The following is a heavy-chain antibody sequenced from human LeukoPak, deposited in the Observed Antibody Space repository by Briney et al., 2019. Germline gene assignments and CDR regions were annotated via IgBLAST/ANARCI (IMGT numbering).Heavy chain of an antibody. Sequence: PSETLSLTCTVSGGSISSSRYYWSWIRQPAGKGLEWLGRLYTSGGTNYNPSLQSRVTISVATSKNQFSLNLTSVTAADTAVYYCARGFGGQEVFDYWGQGTLVTVSS. CDR1: GGSISSSRYY. D-gene: IGHD2-15*01. J-gene: IGHJ4*02. CDR3: ARGFGGQEVFDY. V-gene: IGHV4-61*02. CDR2: LYTSGGT.